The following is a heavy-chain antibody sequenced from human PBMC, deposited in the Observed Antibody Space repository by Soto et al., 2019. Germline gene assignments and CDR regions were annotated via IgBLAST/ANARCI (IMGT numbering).Heavy chain of an antibody. J-gene: IGHJ6*02. V-gene: IGHV1-69*01. CDR2: IIPIFGTP. D-gene: IGHD6-19*01. CDR1: GVTFSKFI. CDR3: AKVRYSSPMGYYYGMDV. Sequence: QVQLEQSGGEVKKPGSSVKVSCKASGVTFSKFIMTWVRHAPGLGLEWVGGIIPIFGTPKYAQKFQGRVTITADESTSASYLEVSNLRSEDTAVYYCAKVRYSSPMGYYYGMDVWGQGNAVTVSS.